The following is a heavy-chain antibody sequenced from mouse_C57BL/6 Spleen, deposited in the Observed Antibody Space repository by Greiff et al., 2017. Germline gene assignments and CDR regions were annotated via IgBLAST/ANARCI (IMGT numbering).Heavy chain of an antibody. Sequence: DVQLVESGEGLVKPGGSLKLSCAASGFTFSSYAMSWVRQTPEKRLEWVAYISSGGDYIYYADTVKGRFTISRDNARNTLYLQMSSLKSEDTAMYYCTSGADGSSFDYWGQGTTLTVSS. CDR3: TSGADGSSFDY. D-gene: IGHD1-1*01. V-gene: IGHV5-9-1*02. J-gene: IGHJ2*01. CDR1: GFTFSSYA. CDR2: ISSGGDYI.